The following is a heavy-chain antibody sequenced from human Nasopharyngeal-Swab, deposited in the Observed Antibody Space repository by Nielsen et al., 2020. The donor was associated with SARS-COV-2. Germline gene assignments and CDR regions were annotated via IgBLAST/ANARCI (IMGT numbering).Heavy chain of an antibody. D-gene: IGHD5-18*01. CDR1: GGSFSGYY. J-gene: IGHJ4*02. CDR2: IYYSGST. CDR3: ARIVDTAMHFDY. Sequence: SETLSLTCAVYGGSFSGYYWSWIRQPPGKGLEWIGSIYYSGSTYYNPSLKSRVTISVDTSKNQFSLNLRSVTAADTAVYYCARIVDTAMHFDYWGQGTLVTVSS. V-gene: IGHV4-34*01.